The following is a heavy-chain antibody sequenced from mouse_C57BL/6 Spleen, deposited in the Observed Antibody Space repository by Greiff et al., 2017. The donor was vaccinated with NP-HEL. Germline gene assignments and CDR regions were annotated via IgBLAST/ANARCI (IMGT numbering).Heavy chain of an antibody. Sequence: EVQLQQSGPELVKPGASVKISCKASGYTFTDYYMNWVKQSHGKSLEWIGDINPNNGGTSYNQKFKGKATLTVDKSSSTAYMELRSLTSEDSAVYYCARDDYDYDGDWFAYWGQGTLVTVSA. D-gene: IGHD2-4*01. J-gene: IGHJ3*01. V-gene: IGHV1-26*01. CDR2: INPNNGGT. CDR3: ARDDYDYDGDWFAY. CDR1: GYTFTDYY.